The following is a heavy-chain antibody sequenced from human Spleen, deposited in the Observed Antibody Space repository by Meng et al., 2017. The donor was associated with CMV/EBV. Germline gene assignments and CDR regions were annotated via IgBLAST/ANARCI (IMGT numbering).Heavy chain of an antibody. CDR3: ARDPGNTVVIPSALGYFDY. CDR1: INNFY. D-gene: IGHD2-2*01. Sequence: INNFYMHWVRQAPGQGLEWMGMINPSGGFIGYAQKFQGRITVTWETSTSTVYMELSSLRSEDTAVYYCARDPGNTVVIPSALGYFDYWGQGTLVTVSS. CDR2: INPSGGFI. J-gene: IGHJ4*01. V-gene: IGHV1-46*02.